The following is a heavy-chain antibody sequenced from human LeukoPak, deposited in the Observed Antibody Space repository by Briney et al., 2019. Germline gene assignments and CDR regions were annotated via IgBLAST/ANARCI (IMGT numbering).Heavy chain of an antibody. D-gene: IGHD1-26*01. CDR3: AKGSGSYDYFDS. CDR1: GFSFSTFA. V-gene: IGHV3-30*18. Sequence: GGSLRLSCAASGFSFSTFALDWVRQAPGKGLEWVAGVSSDGSNTFYEDAVKGRFSISRDNSKNTIYLQLNSLRVEDTAVYYCAKGSGSYDYFDSWGQGALVTVSS. J-gene: IGHJ4*02. CDR2: VSSDGSNT.